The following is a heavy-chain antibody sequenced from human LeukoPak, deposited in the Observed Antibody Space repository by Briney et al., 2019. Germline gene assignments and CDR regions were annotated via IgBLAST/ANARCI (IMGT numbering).Heavy chain of an antibody. V-gene: IGHV4-4*07. Sequence: SETLSLTCTVPGGSITHYSWTWIRQPAGQGLEWIGRIYSSGSTNYNPSLKSRVTMSLDTSKNQCSLKLNSVTAADTAVYYCARDYYDDRPFDSWGHGTLVTVSS. J-gene: IGHJ4*01. CDR1: GGSITHYS. CDR2: IYSSGST. CDR3: ARDYYDDRPFDS. D-gene: IGHD3-22*01.